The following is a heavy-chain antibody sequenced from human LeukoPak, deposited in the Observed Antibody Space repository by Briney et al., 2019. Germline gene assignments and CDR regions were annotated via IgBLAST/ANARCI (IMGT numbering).Heavy chain of an antibody. CDR3: AKDGDSSGYYSMGTDY. CDR1: GFTFSSYG. CDR2: IRYDGSNK. Sequence: GGSLRLSCAASGFTFSSYGMHWVRQAPGKGLEWVAFIRYDGSNKYYADSVKGRFTISRDNSKNTLYLQMNSLRAEDTAVYYCAKDGDSSGYYSMGTDYWGQGTLVTVSS. D-gene: IGHD3-22*01. J-gene: IGHJ4*02. V-gene: IGHV3-30*02.